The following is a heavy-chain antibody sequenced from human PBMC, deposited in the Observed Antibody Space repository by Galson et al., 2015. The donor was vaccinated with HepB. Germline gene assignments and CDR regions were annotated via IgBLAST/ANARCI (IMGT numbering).Heavy chain of an antibody. CDR2: IIPSLGIA. D-gene: IGHD2-21*02. V-gene: IGHV1-69*02. CDR3: ARADCGGDCYSTIDYYDYGMDV. J-gene: IGHJ6*02. CDR1: GGAFSFYI. Sequence: SCKASGGAFSFYIISWVRQAPGQGLEWMGRIIPSLGIATYAQAFQGRVTIIADKSTSTVYMELSSLTSEDTAVYYCARADCGGDCYSTIDYYDYGMDVWGQGTTVTVSS.